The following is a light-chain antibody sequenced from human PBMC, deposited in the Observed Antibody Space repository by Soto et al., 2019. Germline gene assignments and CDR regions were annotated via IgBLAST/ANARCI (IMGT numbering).Light chain of an antibody. Sequence: QSVLTQPPSASGTPGQRVTISCSGSSSNIGTNGVNWYQQFPGSAPELLIYNNNERPSGVPDRFSGSQAGTSASLAISGLQSEDEADYYCSTWDDSLGGVVFGGGTKLTVL. CDR3: STWDDSLGGVV. V-gene: IGLV1-44*01. CDR2: NNN. J-gene: IGLJ2*01. CDR1: SSNIGTNG.